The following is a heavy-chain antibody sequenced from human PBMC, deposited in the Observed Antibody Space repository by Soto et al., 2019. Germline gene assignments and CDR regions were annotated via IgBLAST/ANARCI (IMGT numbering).Heavy chain of an antibody. CDR3: ARDIGVGGTSGIPDY. CDR2: ISDYGTRK. D-gene: IGHD1-1*01. J-gene: IGHJ4*02. V-gene: IGHV3-30-3*01. Sequence: QVHLVESGGDVVQPGRSLRLSCAASGFTFTSHAMHWVRQTPGEGLEWVAIISDYGTRKFYADSVQGRFSISSDNARNTLYLQMNSLTIEDTGIFYCARDIGVGGTSGIPDYWGQGTLVTVSS. CDR1: GFTFTSHA.